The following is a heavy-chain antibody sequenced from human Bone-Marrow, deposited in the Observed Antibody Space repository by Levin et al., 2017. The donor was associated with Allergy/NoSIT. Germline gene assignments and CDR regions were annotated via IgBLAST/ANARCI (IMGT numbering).Heavy chain of an antibody. V-gene: IGHV2-70*01. J-gene: IGHJ6*02. D-gene: IGHD1-7*01. CDR1: GFSPSTAEMC. CDR2: IDWDDDE. Sequence: QTLSLTCTYSGFSPSTAEMCVTWIRQPPGKALEWLALIDWDDDEYYNTSLKTRLTISRDTSKNQVILTMANMGPVDTATYYCARAPRGTTGGYYYYGMDVWGQGTTVTVSS. CDR3: ARAPRGTTGGYYYYGMDV.